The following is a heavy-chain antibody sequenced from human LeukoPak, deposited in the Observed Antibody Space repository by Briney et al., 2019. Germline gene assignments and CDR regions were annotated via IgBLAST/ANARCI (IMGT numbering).Heavy chain of an antibody. V-gene: IGHV3-66*01. J-gene: IGHJ4*02. D-gene: IGHD1-14*01. Sequence: PGGSLRLSCAASGFTFSTYWMSRVRQAPGKGLEWVSITYSGDTTYYADSVKGRFIISRDDSKNTLSLQMNDLRVEDTAVYYCARERPDSRNLDSWGRGALVTVSS. CDR1: GFTFSTYW. CDR3: ARERPDSRNLDS. CDR2: TYSGDTT.